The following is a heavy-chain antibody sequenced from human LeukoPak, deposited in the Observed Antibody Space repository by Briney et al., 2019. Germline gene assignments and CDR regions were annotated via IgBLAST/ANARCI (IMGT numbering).Heavy chain of an antibody. CDR2: ISSGGGST. D-gene: IGHD5-18*01. Sequence: GGSLRFSCAASGFTFSNFAMSWVRQAPGKGLEWVSAISSGGGSTFYADSVKGRFTIPRDNSKNTLYLQMNSLRAEDTAIYHCVKRQNRYGDLGDPGSLDYWGQGTLVTVSS. V-gene: IGHV3-23*01. CDR3: VKRQNRYGDLGDPGSLDY. J-gene: IGHJ4*02. CDR1: GFTFSNFA.